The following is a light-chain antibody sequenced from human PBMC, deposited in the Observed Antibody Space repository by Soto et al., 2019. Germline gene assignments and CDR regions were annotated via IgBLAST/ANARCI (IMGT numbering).Light chain of an antibody. J-gene: IGKJ1*01. CDR3: QQYDNLPPWT. Sequence: EVVMTQSPATLSVSPGERATLSCRASQSVGTYLAWYQQKPGQAPRLLIYGASTRATGVPARFSGSGSGTDFTLTISSLQSEDFAVYCCQQYDNLPPWTFGQGTKVEVK. CDR2: GAS. CDR1: QSVGTY. V-gene: IGKV3-15*01.